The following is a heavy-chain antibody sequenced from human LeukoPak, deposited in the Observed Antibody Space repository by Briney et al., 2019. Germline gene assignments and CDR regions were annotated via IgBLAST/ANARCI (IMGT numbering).Heavy chain of an antibody. J-gene: IGHJ4*02. Sequence: GGSLRLSCAASGFTFSSYNMNWVRQAPGKGLEWVSSISSSSSYIYYADSVRGRFTISRDNAKNSLYLQMNSLRAEDTALYYCARGGYRQLAYFDYWGQGALVTVSS. D-gene: IGHD3-16*02. CDR2: ISSSSSYI. V-gene: IGHV3-21*04. CDR3: ARGGYRQLAYFDY. CDR1: GFTFSSYN.